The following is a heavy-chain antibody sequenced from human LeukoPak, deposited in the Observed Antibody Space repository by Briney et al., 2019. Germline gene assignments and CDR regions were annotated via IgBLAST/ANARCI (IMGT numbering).Heavy chain of an antibody. CDR2: IYYSGST. D-gene: IGHD6-13*01. V-gene: IGHV4-34*01. CDR3: ARHVPYGSSWYLIYYYYGMDV. Sequence: SETLSLTCAVYGGSFSGYYWSWIRQPPGKGLEWIGSIYYSGSTYYNPSLKSRVTISVDTSKNQFSPKLSSVTAADTAVYYCARHVPYGSSWYLIYYYYGMDVWGQGTTVTVSS. J-gene: IGHJ6*02. CDR1: GGSFSGYY.